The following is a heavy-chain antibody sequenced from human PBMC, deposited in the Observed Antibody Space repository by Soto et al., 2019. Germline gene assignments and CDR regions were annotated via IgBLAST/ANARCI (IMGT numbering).Heavy chain of an antibody. CDR2: TYYRSKWYN. Sequence: SQTLSLTCAISGDSVSSNSAAWNWIRQSPSRGLEWLGRTYYRSKWYNDYAVSVKSRITIKPDTSKNQFSLQLNSVTPEDTAVYYCARDPAGDTAMGRVYYYYDMEVWGQGTTVTVSS. CDR1: GDSVSSNSAA. CDR3: ARDPAGDTAMGRVYYYYDMEV. V-gene: IGHV6-1*01. D-gene: IGHD5-18*01. J-gene: IGHJ6*02.